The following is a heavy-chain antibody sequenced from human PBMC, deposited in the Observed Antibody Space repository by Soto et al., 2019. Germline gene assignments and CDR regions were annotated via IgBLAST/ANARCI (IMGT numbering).Heavy chain of an antibody. D-gene: IGHD6-13*01. V-gene: IGHV1-3*01. CDR1: GYTFTSYA. CDR2: INAGNGNT. J-gene: IGHJ6*03. CDR3: ARDRSSSFYYYYMDV. Sequence: ASVKVSCKASGYTFTSYAMHWARQAPGQRLEWMGWINAGNGNTKYSQKFQGRVTITRDTSASTAYMELSSLRSEDTAVYYCARDRSSSFYYYYMDVWGKGTTVTVSS.